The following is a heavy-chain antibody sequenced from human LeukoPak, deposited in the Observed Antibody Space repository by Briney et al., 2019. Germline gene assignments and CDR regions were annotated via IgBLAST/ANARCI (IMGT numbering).Heavy chain of an antibody. V-gene: IGHV1-18*04. CDR3: AGGLNGYDSAVAVPFDY. Sequence: ASVKVSCKASGYTFTSYGISWVRQAPGQGLEWMGWISAYNGNTNYAQKLQGRVTMTTDTSTSTAYMELRSLRSDDTAVYYCAGGLNGYDSAVAVPFDYWGQGTLVTVSS. J-gene: IGHJ4*02. CDR2: ISAYNGNT. CDR1: GYTFTSYG. D-gene: IGHD5-12*01.